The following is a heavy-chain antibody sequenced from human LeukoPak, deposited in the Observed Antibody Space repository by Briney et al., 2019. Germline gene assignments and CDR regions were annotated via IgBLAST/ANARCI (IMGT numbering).Heavy chain of an antibody. D-gene: IGHD2-2*01. CDR2: IIPILGIP. J-gene: IGHJ4*02. Sequence: APVKVSCKASGDTFGSYAFSWVRQAPGHGLEWVGRIIPILGIPNYAQKFQGRVSLTADRSTSTAYMELSSLRSEDTAVFYCARDRFCNSTSCLYFDSWGQGTLVTVSS. CDR1: GDTFGSYA. V-gene: IGHV1-69*04. CDR3: ARDRFCNSTSCLYFDS.